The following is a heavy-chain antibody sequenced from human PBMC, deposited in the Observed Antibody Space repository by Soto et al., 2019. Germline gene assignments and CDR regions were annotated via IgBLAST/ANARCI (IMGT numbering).Heavy chain of an antibody. CDR1: GFTFSSYG. Sequence: QVQLVESGGGVVQPGRSLRLSCAASGFTFSSYGMHWVRQAPGKGLEWVAIISYDGINKYYANHVKGRFTISRDNSKNTLYLQMNSLRAEETAVYYCAKSMYDWNDGFFDYWGQGNVVAVSS. D-gene: IGHD1-1*01. J-gene: IGHJ4*02. V-gene: IGHV3-30*18. CDR3: AKSMYDWNDGFFDY. CDR2: ISYDGINK.